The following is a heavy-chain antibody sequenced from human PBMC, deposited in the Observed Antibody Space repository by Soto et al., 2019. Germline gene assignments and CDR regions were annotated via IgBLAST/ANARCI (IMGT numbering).Heavy chain of an antibody. Sequence: ASVKVSCKASGYTFTGYYMHWVRQAPGQGLEWMGWINPNSGGTNYAQKFQGWVTMTRDTSISTAYMELSRLRSDDTAVYYCARGSPPPICYDSSGYYDYFDYWGQGTLVTVSS. D-gene: IGHD3-22*01. CDR2: INPNSGGT. CDR3: ARGSPPPICYDSSGYYDYFDY. J-gene: IGHJ4*02. V-gene: IGHV1-2*04. CDR1: GYTFTGYY.